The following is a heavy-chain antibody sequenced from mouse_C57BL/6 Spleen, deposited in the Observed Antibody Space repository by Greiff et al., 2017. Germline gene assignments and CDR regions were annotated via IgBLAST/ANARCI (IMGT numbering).Heavy chain of an antibody. CDR2: IDPSDSYT. V-gene: IGHV1-50*01. D-gene: IGHD4-1*01. CDR3: ASWVPFAY. J-gene: IGHJ3*01. CDR1: GYTFTSYW. Sequence: VQLQQPGAELVKPGASVKLSCKASGYTFTSYWMQWVKQRPGQGLEWIGEIDPSDSYTNYNQKFKGKATLTVDTSSSTAYMQLSSLTSEDSAVYYCASWVPFAYWGQGTLVTVSA.